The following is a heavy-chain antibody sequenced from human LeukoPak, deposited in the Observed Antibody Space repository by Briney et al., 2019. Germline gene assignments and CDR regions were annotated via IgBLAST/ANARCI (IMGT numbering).Heavy chain of an antibody. Sequence: ASVKVSCKASGYTFTSYDINWVRQATGQGLEWMGWMNPNSGNTGYAQKLQGRVTMTTDTSTSTAYMELRSLRSDDTAVYYCARDRGRRDGYNYFDYWGQGTLVTVSS. CDR1: GYTFTSYD. V-gene: IGHV1-8*02. J-gene: IGHJ4*02. CDR2: MNPNSGNT. CDR3: ARDRGRRDGYNYFDY. D-gene: IGHD5-24*01.